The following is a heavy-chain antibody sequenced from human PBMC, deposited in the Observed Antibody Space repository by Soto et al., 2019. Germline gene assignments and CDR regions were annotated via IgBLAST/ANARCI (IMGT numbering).Heavy chain of an antibody. CDR2: ISYDGSNK. CDR3: ARDQGLRTYYYYGMDV. J-gene: IGHJ6*02. V-gene: IGHV3-30-3*01. D-gene: IGHD1-1*01. Sequence: LRLSCAASGFTFSSYAMHWVRQAPGKGLEWVAVISYDGSNKYYADSVKGRFTISRDNSKNTLYLQMNSLRAEDTAVYYCARDQGLRTYYYYGMDVWGQGTTVTVSS. CDR1: GFTFSSYA.